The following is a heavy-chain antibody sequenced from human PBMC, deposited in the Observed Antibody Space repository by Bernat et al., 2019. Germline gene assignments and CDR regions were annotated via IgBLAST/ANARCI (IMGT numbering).Heavy chain of an antibody. CDR1: YY. J-gene: IGHJ3*01. Sequence: YYWSWIRQPPGKRLEWIGYIYYSGSTNYNPSLKSRVTISVDTSNNQFSLKLSSVTAADTAVYYCSSLPIGCSGCSGYSRAFD. CDR3: SSLPIGCSGCSGYSRAFD. V-gene: IGHV4-59*01. D-gene: IGHD2-15*01. CDR2: IYYSGST.